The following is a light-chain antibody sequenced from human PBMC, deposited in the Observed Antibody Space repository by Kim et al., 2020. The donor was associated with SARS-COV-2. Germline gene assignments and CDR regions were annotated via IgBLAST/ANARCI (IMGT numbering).Light chain of an antibody. CDR2: QDS. V-gene: IGLV3-1*01. Sequence: SYELTQPPSVSVSPGQTASITCSGDKLGDKYACWYQQKPGQSPVLVIYQDSQRPSGIPERFSGSNCGNTATLTISGTQAMDEADYYCQAWDSSTKVFGGGTQLTVL. CDR1: KLGDKY. CDR3: QAWDSSTKV. J-gene: IGLJ2*01.